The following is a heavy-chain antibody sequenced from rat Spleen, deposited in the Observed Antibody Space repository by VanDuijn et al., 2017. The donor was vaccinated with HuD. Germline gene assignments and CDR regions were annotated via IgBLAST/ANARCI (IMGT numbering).Heavy chain of an antibody. D-gene: IGHD1-11*01. J-gene: IGHJ2*01. Sequence: EVQLVESGGGLVQPGRSLKLSCAASGFTFSDYYMAWVRQAPTKGLEWVASISYDGGSTYYRDSVKGRFTISRDNTKSSLYLQMDSLRSEDTATYYCTTDLLYGHTGDYWGQGVMVTVSS. CDR3: TTDLLYGHTGDY. V-gene: IGHV5-20*01. CDR2: ISYDGGST. CDR1: GFTFSDYY.